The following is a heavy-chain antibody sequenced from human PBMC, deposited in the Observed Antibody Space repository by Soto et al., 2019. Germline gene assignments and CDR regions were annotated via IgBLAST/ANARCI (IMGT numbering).Heavy chain of an antibody. Sequence: QVPLQQWGAGLLKPSETLSLTCAVYGGSFSGYYWSWIRQPPGKGLEWIGEINPSGSTKYNPSLKSRVTISVDTSKNQFSLKLSSVTAADTAVYYCARGLDYWGQGTLVTVSS. V-gene: IGHV4-34*01. CDR1: GGSFSGYY. CDR2: INPSGST. J-gene: IGHJ4*02. CDR3: ARGLDY.